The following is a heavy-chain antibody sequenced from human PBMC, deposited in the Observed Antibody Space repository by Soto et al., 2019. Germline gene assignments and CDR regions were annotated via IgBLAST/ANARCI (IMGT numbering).Heavy chain of an antibody. Sequence: TSETLSLTCSVSGGSMSEYFWSWIRQSPGKGLEWIGYIYYLGSADYNPSLKSRVTILVDSSKRQISLSLPSVTASDTAVYYCPRDGYDGSGSRYPAYWGPANQVPVSS. CDR2: IYYLGSA. D-gene: IGHD3-10*01. CDR1: GGSMSEYF. V-gene: IGHV4-59*01. J-gene: IGHJ4*02. CDR3: PRDGYDGSGSRYPAY.